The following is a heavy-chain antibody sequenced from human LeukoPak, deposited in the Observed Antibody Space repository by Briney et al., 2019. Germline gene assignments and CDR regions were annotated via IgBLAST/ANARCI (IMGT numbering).Heavy chain of an antibody. CDR1: GFTFSSYS. J-gene: IGHJ4*02. Sequence: GGSLRLSCAASGFTFSSYSMNWVRQAPGKGLEWVSSISSRSSYIYYADSVKGRFTISRDNAKNTLYLQMNSLRAEDTAVYCCARDRGPRTGSMVREAYDNWGREPWSPSPQ. CDR3: ARDRGPRTGSMVREAYDN. V-gene: IGHV3-21*01. D-gene: IGHD3-10*01. CDR2: ISSRSSYI.